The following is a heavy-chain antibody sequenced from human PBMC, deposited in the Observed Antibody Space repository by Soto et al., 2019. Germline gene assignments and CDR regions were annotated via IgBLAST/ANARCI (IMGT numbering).Heavy chain of an antibody. CDR3: ARGGYYESSDYFLPFDY. CDR1: GFTFSSYT. D-gene: IGHD3-22*01. J-gene: IGHJ4*02. Sequence: PGGSLRLSCAASGFTFSSYTMHWVRQAPGKGLEWVAFISYDGSTKYYADSVKGRFTLSRDNSKNTLYLQMNSLRAEDPAVYFCARGGYYESSDYFLPFDYWGQGTLVTVSS. CDR2: ISYDGSTK. V-gene: IGHV3-30-3*01.